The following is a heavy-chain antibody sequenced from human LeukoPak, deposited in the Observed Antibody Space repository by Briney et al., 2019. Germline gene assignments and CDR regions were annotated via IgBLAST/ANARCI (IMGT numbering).Heavy chain of an antibody. CDR3: ARHDRDFWSGPNDAFDI. D-gene: IGHD3-3*01. J-gene: IGHJ3*02. CDR1: GGSFSGYY. V-gene: IGHV4-34*01. CDR2: INHSGST. Sequence: SETLSLTCAVYGGSFSGYYWSWIRQPPGKGLEWIGEINHSGSTNYNPSLKSRVTISVDTSKNQFSLKLSSVTAADTAVYYCARHDRDFWSGPNDAFDIWGQGTMVTVSS.